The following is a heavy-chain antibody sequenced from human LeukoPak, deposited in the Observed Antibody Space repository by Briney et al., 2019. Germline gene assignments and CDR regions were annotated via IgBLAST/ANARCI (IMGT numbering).Heavy chain of an antibody. CDR3: ARDRNNAFDI. J-gene: IGHJ3*02. Sequence: SETLSLTCAVSGGSISSGGYSWSWIRQPPGRGLEWIGYIYHSGSTYYNPSLKSRVTISVDRSKNQFSLKLSSVTAADTAVYYCARDRNNAFDIWGQGTMVTVSS. CDR2: IYHSGST. D-gene: IGHD2/OR15-2a*01. CDR1: GGSISSGGYS. V-gene: IGHV4-30-2*01.